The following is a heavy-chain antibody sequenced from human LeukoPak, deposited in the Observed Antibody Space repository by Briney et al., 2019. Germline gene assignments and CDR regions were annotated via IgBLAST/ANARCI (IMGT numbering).Heavy chain of an antibody. D-gene: IGHD3-22*01. CDR1: GFTFSSYA. V-gene: IGHV3-23*01. CDR2: ISGSGGST. J-gene: IGHJ6*01. CDR3: ASTLQTYYYDSSGYYYDYYYGMDV. Sequence: PGGSLRLSCAASGFTFSSYAMAWVRQAPGKGLEWVSTISGSGGSTYYADSVKGRFTISRDNSKNTLYLQMNSLRAEDTAVYYCASTLQTYYYDSSGYYYDYYYGMDVWGQGTTVTVSS.